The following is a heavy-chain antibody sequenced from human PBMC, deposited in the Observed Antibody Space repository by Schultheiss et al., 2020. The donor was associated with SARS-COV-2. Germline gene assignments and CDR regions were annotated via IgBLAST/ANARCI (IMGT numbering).Heavy chain of an antibody. Sequence: SETLSLTCAVSGGSISSSNWWSWVRQPPGKGLEWIGEIHHSGSTNDNPSLQSRVTISVDTSKNQFSLKLSSVTAADTAVYYCARSSRDAFDIWGQGTMVTVSS. CDR2: IHHSGST. J-gene: IGHJ3*02. V-gene: IGHV4-4*02. CDR1: GGSISSSNW. D-gene: IGHD6-13*01. CDR3: ARSSRDAFDI.